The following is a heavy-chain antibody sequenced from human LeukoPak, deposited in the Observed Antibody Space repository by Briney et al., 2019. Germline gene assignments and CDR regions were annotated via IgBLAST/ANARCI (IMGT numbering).Heavy chain of an antibody. CDR2: IYNSGTT. J-gene: IGHJ4*01. D-gene: IGHD3-10*01. V-gene: IGHV4-39*01. CDR3: ASRVYGLGSFNY. Sequence: SETLSLTCTVSGDSISSTSYYWDWIRQPPGKGLEWIGSIYNSGTTYYNPSLKSRVTISVDTSKNQFSLKVSSVTAADTAVYYCASRVYGLGSFNYWGQGTLVTASS. CDR1: GDSISSTSYY.